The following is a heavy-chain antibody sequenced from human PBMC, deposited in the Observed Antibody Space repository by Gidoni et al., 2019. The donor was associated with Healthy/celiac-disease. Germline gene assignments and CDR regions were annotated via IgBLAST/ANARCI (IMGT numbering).Heavy chain of an antibody. CDR2: IYNRCST. Sequence: QVQLQESGPGLVKPSQTLSLTCTVSDCYSSSGGYYWSVISQHPGKGLEWIGYIYNRCSTYYNPSLKSRVTISVDTSKNQFTLKLSSVTAADTAVYYCARVYGDYSDYYYYYGMDVWGQGTTVTVSS. J-gene: IGHJ6*02. CDR3: ARVYGDYSDYYYYYGMDV. CDR1: DCYSSSGGYY. V-gene: IGHV4-31*03. D-gene: IGHD4-17*01.